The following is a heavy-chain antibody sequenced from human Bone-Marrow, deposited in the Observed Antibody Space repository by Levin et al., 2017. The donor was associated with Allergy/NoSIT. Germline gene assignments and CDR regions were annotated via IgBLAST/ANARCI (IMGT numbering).Heavy chain of an antibody. CDR3: ARAKDVATITSVYYYYGMDV. J-gene: IGHJ6*02. Sequence: SVKVSCKASGGTFSSYAISWVRQAPGQGLEWMGGIIPIFGTANYAQKFQGRVTITADESTSTAYMELSSLRSEDTAVYYCARAKDVATITSVYYYYGMDVWGQGTTVTVSS. CDR2: IIPIFGTA. D-gene: IGHD5-12*01. CDR1: GGTFSSYA. V-gene: IGHV1-69*13.